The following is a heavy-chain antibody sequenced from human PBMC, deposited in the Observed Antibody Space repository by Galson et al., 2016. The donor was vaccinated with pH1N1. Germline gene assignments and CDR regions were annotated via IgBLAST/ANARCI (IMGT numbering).Heavy chain of an antibody. CDR2: ISSSSSTI. V-gene: IGHV3-48*01. Sequence: SLRLSCAAPRFTFSSYSMNWVRQAPGKGLEWVSYISSSSSTIYYADSVKGRFTISRDNAKNSLYLQMNSLRAEDTAVYYCARVNHNNYYGMDVWGQGTTVTVSS. J-gene: IGHJ6*02. D-gene: IGHD1-14*01. CDR1: RFTFSSYS. CDR3: ARVNHNNYYGMDV.